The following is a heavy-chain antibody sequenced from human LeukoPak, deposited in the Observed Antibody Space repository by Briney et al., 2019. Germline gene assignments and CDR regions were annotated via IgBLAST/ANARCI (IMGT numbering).Heavy chain of an antibody. D-gene: IGHD6-13*01. J-gene: IGHJ6*02. CDR2: ISSSSSYI. V-gene: IGHV3-21*01. CDR1: GFTFSSYS. CDR3: ARGWGSSWYGYYYYYGMDV. Sequence: PGVSLRLSCAASGFTFSSYSMNWVRQAPGKGLEWVSSISSSSSYIYYADSVKGRFTISRDNAKNSLYLQMNSLRAEDTAVYYCARGWGSSWYGYYYYYGMDVWGQGTTVTVSS.